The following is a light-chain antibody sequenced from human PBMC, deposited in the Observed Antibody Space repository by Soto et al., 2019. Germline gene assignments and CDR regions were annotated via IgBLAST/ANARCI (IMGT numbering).Light chain of an antibody. V-gene: IGKV3-20*01. CDR1: QSVSSY. Sequence: EIVMTQSPATLSVSPGERATLSCRASQSVSSYLAWYQQKPGQAPRLLIYRTSNRATGIPDRFSGSGSGTDFTLTISRLEPEDFAVYWCQQYDSSPRTFGQGTKV. CDR2: RTS. J-gene: IGKJ1*01. CDR3: QQYDSSPRT.